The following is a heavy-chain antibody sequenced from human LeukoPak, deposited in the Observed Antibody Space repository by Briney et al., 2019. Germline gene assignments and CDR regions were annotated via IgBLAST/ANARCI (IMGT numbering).Heavy chain of an antibody. CDR2: IYSGGST. J-gene: IGHJ3*02. CDR1: GFTVSSNY. Sequence: GGSMRLSCAASGFTVSSNYMSWVRQAPGKGLEWVSVIYSGGSTYYADPVKGRFTFSRDNSKNTLYLQMNSLRAEDTAVYYCARERSRAFDIWGQGTMVTVSS. V-gene: IGHV3-53*01. CDR3: ARERSRAFDI. D-gene: IGHD4-17*01.